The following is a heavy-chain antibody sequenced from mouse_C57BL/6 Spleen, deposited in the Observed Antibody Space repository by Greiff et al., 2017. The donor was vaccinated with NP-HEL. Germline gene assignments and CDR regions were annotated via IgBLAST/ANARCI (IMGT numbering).Heavy chain of an antibody. V-gene: IGHV1-82*01. Sequence: VQLQESGPELVKPGASVKISCKASGYAFSSSWMNWVKQRPGKGLEWIGRIYPGDGDTNYNGKFKGKATLTADKSSSTAYMQLSSLTSEDSAVYFCARGIITTVVASYYYAMDYWGQVTSVTGSS. D-gene: IGHD1-1*01. J-gene: IGHJ4*01. CDR3: ARGIITTVVASYYYAMDY. CDR1: GYAFSSSW. CDR2: IYPGDGDT.